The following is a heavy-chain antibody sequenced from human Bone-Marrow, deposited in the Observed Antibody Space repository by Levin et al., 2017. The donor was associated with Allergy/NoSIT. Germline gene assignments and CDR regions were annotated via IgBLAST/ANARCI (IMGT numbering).Heavy chain of an antibody. CDR2: ISAYNGNT. D-gene: IGHD3-9*01. Sequence: ASVKVSCKASGYTFTSYGISWVRQAPGQGLEWMGWISAYNGNTNYAQKLQGRVTMTTDTSTSTAYMELRSLRSDDTAVYYCAREERYFDWLLYRDYYYGMDVWGQGTTVTVSS. V-gene: IGHV1-18*01. J-gene: IGHJ6*02. CDR3: AREERYFDWLLYRDYYYGMDV. CDR1: GYTFTSYG.